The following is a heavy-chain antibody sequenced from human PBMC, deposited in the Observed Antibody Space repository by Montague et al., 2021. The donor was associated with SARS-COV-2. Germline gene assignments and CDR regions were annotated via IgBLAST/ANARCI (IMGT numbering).Heavy chain of an antibody. CDR1: SGSISNDIYY. CDR3: ARLNGRPTVEL. D-gene: IGHD1-7*01. V-gene: IGHV4-39*01. CDR2: SCYSGTT. J-gene: IGHJ4*02. Sequence: SETLSLTCTVSSGSISNDIYYWGWIRQPPGKGLEWIGSSCYSGTTYYNPSLKSRVTTSMDTSKNQCSLKLTAATAADTAVYYCARLNGRPTVELWGRGALVTVSS.